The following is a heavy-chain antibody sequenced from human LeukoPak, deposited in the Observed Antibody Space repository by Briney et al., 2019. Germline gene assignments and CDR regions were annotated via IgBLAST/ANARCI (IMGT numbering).Heavy chain of an antibody. CDR1: GYTFSGYN. D-gene: IGHD6-19*01. CDR2: INPNSGGT. Sequence: ASVKVSCKASGYTFSGYNMHWVRQAPGQGLEWMGWINPNSGGTNYAQKFRGRITFTRDTSTSTVNMELSGLRSDDTAVYYCARSAGIAVAGAAAYWGQGTLVTVSS. CDR3: ARSAGIAVAGAAAY. V-gene: IGHV1-2*02. J-gene: IGHJ4*02.